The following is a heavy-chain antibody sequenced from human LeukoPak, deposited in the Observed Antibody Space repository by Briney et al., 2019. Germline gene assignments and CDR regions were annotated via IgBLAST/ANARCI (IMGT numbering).Heavy chain of an antibody. V-gene: IGHV3-9*01. Sequence: GRSLRLSCAASGFTFDDYAMPWVRHAPGKGLEWVSGISWNSGSIGYADSVKGRFTISRDNAKNSLYLQMNSLRAEDTALYYCAKDIGVRGVNPYFDYWGQGTLVTVSS. CDR2: ISWNSGSI. CDR3: AKDIGVRGVNPYFDY. D-gene: IGHD3-10*01. J-gene: IGHJ4*02. CDR1: GFTFDDYA.